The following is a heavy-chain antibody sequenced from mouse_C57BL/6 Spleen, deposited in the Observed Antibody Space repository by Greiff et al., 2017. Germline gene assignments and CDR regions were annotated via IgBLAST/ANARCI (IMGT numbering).Heavy chain of an antibody. J-gene: IGHJ3*01. CDR2: INPSSGYT. Sequence: VQLQQSGAELARPGASVKMSCKASGYTFTSYTMHWVKPRPGQGLEWIGYINPSSGYTKYNQKFKDKATLTADQSSSTAYMQLSSLTSEDSAVYYCARSELLRYQAWFAYWGQGTLVTVSA. D-gene: IGHD1-1*01. CDR3: ARSELLRYQAWFAY. CDR1: GYTFTSYT. V-gene: IGHV1-4*01.